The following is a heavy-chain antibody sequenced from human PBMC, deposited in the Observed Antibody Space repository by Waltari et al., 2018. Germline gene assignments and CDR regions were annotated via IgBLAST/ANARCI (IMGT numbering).Heavy chain of an antibody. CDR3: VISTRFDP. CDR2: ISYDGSDL. Sequence: VQVVESGGGVVQPGKSLRLSCVGSGYNFSSVGLHWVRQTPVKGLEWIALISYDGSDLYYADSVKGRFTISRDISQNTVYLQMNSLRTEDTAIYYCVISTRFDPWGQGTLVSVSS. V-gene: IGHV3-30*03. D-gene: IGHD3-3*02. J-gene: IGHJ5*02. CDR1: GYNFSSVG.